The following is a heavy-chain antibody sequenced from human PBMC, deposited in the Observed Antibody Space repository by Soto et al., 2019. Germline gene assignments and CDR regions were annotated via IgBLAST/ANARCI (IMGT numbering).Heavy chain of an antibody. CDR3: ARPYYDDSSGYYVWFDP. CDR1: GGSISSSSYY. J-gene: IGHJ5*02. D-gene: IGHD3-22*01. V-gene: IGHV4-39*01. CDR2: IYYSGST. Sequence: SETLSLTCTVSGGSISSSSYYWGWIRQPPGKGLEWIGSIYYSGSTYYNPSLKSRVTISVDTSKNQFSLKLSSVTAADTAVYYCARPYYDDSSGYYVWFDPLDQGTLVTASS.